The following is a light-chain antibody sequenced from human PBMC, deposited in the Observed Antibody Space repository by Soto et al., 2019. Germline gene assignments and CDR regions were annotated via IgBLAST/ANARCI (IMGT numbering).Light chain of an antibody. CDR2: AAS. CDR1: QSISTY. CDR3: QQSSITPRA. V-gene: IGKV1-39*01. Sequence: DIRLTQSPSSLSASVGDRVTISCRASQSISTYLMWYQQKPGKAPKLLIYAASTLEYGVPSRFSGSGSGTDFTLTISSLQPEDFATYYCQQSSITPRAFGQGIRVEIK. J-gene: IGKJ1*01.